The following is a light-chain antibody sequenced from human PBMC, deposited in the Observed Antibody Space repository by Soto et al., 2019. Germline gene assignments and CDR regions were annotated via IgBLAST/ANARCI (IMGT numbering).Light chain of an antibody. J-gene: IGKJ4*01. V-gene: IGKV3-15*01. CDR1: QSVSSN. CDR2: GAS. CDR3: QQYNNWPPLT. Sequence: EIVMTQSPATLSVSPGERATLSCRASQSVSSNLAWYQQKPGKAPRLLIYGASTRATGIPARFSCSWSGTEFTLTITSLQPEDFAVSDCQQYNNWPPLTFGGGTKVEIK.